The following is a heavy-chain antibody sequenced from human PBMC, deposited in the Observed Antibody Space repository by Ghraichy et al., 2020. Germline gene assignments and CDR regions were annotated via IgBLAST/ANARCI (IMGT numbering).Heavy chain of an antibody. D-gene: IGHD6-13*01. V-gene: IGHV3-21*01. CDR3: ARGDSSSWYLFDY. Sequence: GGSLRLSCAASGFTFSTYNMNWVRQAPGKGLEWVSSISSSSSYIYYADSVKGRFTISRDNAKNSLYLQMNSLRAEDTAVYYCARGDSSSWYLFDYWGQGTLVTVSS. CDR1: GFTFSTYN. J-gene: IGHJ4*02. CDR2: ISSSSSYI.